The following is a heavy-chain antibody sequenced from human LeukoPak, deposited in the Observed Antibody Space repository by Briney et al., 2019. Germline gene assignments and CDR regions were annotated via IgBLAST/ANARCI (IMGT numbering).Heavy chain of an antibody. J-gene: IGHJ4*02. D-gene: IGHD3-22*01. CDR1: GFSVSGNY. CDR2: ICSGGST. CDR3: AKSSRREYYYDSSGYYYLYFDY. V-gene: IGHV3-66*02. Sequence: GGSLRLSCAASGFSVSGNYMSWVRQAPGKGLEWVSVICSGGSTYYPDSVKDRFTISRDNSKNTLYLQMNSLRAEDTAVYYCAKSSRREYYYDSSGYYYLYFDYWGQGTLVTVSS.